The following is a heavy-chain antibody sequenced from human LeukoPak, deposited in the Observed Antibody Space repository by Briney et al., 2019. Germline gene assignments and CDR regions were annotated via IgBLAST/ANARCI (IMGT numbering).Heavy chain of an antibody. CDR3: ARERGSIAVAGFIDY. CDR2: ISSSSSYI. V-gene: IGHV3-21*01. J-gene: IGHJ4*02. Sequence: GGSLRLSCAASGFTFSSNRMNWVREAPGKGLEWVSSISSSSSYIYYVDSVKGRFTISRDNAKNSLYLQKSTLRAENTAVYYCARERGSIAVAGFIDYWGQGTLVSVSS. CDR1: GFTFSSNR. D-gene: IGHD6-19*01.